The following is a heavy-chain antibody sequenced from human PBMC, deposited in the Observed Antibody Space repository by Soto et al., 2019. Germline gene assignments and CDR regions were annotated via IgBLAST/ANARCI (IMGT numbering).Heavy chain of an antibody. D-gene: IGHD1-26*01. CDR3: AKGVGATDWYYGMDV. Sequence: GSLRLSCAASGFTFSSYGMHWVRQAPGKGLEWVAVISYDGSNKYYADSVKGRFTISRDNSKNTLYLQMNSLRAEDTAVYYCAKGVGATDWYYGMDVWGQGTTVTVSS. V-gene: IGHV3-30*18. CDR1: GFTFSSYG. CDR2: ISYDGSNK. J-gene: IGHJ6*02.